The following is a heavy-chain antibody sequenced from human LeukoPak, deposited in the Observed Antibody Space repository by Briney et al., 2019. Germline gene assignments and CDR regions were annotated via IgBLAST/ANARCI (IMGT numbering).Heavy chain of an antibody. CDR3: ARHAPIFSF. CDR2: LSENGDNT. V-gene: IGHV3-23*01. J-gene: IGHJ4*02. CDR1: GFTFSSYA. Sequence: PGGSLRLSCAASGFTFSSYAMSWVRQAPGKGLEWVSSLSENGDNTYYADSVKGRFTISRDNSKDTLYLQMNRLRVEDTAIYYCARHAPIFSFWGQGTLVTVSS. D-gene: IGHD2-8*01.